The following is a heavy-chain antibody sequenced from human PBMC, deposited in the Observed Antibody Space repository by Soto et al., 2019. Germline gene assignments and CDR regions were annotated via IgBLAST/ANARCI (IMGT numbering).Heavy chain of an antibody. CDR1: GGSISSDD. V-gene: IGHV4-59*08. J-gene: IGHJ6*03. D-gene: IGHD6-19*01. Sequence: SETLSLTCSVSGGSISSDDWSWIRQPPGKGLEWIGYVYESGSTNYNPSLKRRVTISVDTSKNQFSLMLRSVTAADTAVYYCARHRQQQWNSYYMDVWGKGTTVTVSS. CDR3: ARHRQQQWNSYYMDV. CDR2: VYESGST.